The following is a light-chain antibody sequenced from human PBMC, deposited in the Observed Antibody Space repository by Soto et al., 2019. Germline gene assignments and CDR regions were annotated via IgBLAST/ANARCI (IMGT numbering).Light chain of an antibody. CDR1: QIMSNY. CDR2: KAS. CDR3: QQYNSYSFT. Sequence: DIQMTQFPSTLSASVGDRVTITCRARQIMSNYLAWYQQKPGKAPKLLIYKASSIENGVPSRFSGSGSVTEFTLTISSLQPDDFATYYCQQYNSYSFTFGPGTKVDI. V-gene: IGKV1-5*03. J-gene: IGKJ3*01.